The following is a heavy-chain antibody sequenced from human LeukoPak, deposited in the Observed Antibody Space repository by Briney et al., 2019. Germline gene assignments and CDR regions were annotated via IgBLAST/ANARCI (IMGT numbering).Heavy chain of an antibody. CDR1: GGSISSYY. Sequence: PSETLSLTCTVSGGSISSYYWSWIRQPPGKGLEWIGYIYYSGSTNYNPSLKSRVTISVDTSKNQFSLKLSSVTAADTAVYYCARGPPLTQVAAPTVELYFDYWGQGTLVTVSS. V-gene: IGHV4-59*01. CDR2: IYYSGST. J-gene: IGHJ4*02. D-gene: IGHD6-13*01. CDR3: ARGPPLTQVAAPTVELYFDY.